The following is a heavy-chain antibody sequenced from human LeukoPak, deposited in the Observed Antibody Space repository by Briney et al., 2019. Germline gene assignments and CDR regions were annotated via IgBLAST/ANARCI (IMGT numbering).Heavy chain of an antibody. J-gene: IGHJ4*02. CDR2: ISYDGSNK. V-gene: IGHV3-30-3*01. CDR1: GFTFSSYA. D-gene: IGHD3-10*01. Sequence: PGGSLRLSCAASGFTFSSYAMHWVRQAPGKGLEWVAVISYDGSNKYYADSVKGRFTISRDNSKNTLYLQMNSLGAEDTAVYYCAREVWFGLDYWGQGTLVTVSS. CDR3: AREVWFGLDY.